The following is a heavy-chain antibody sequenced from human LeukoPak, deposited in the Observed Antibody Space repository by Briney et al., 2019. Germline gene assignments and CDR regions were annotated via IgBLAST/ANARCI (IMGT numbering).Heavy chain of an antibody. CDR3: AREISGSYYNPLGYMDV. CDR1: GGSIGLYY. J-gene: IGHJ6*03. Sequence: SETLSLTCTVSGGSIGLYYWNWIRQPAGKGLEWIGRIFTSGITNYNPSLKSRVTMSVDTSKSQFSLALSSVTAADTAVYYCAREISGSYYNPLGYMDVWGKGTTVTVAS. D-gene: IGHD3-10*01. CDR2: IFTSGIT. V-gene: IGHV4-4*07.